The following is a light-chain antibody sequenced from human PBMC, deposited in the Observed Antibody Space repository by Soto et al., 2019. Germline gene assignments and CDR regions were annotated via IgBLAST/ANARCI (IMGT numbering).Light chain of an antibody. V-gene: IGKV3-20*01. Sequence: EIVLTQSPGTLSLSPGERATLSCRASQSVSSSYLACYQQKPGQAPRLLIYGASSRATGIPDRFSGSGSGTVFTLTISRLEPEDFAVYYCQQYGSSPRAFGPGTKVDIK. CDR2: GAS. CDR3: QQYGSSPRA. CDR1: QSVSSSY. J-gene: IGKJ3*01.